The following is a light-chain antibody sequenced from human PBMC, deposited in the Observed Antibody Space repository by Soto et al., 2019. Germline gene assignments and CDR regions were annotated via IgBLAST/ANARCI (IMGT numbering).Light chain of an antibody. Sequence: DIQITQSPSTLSASVGDRVTITCRASQSVDAWLAWYQEKPGKAPKLLIYKASSLESGVPSRFSGSESGTEFTLTISGLQPDDFATYYCQQYYTYRTFGQGTKVEI. V-gene: IGKV1-5*03. CDR2: KAS. J-gene: IGKJ1*01. CDR1: QSVDAW. CDR3: QQYYTYRT.